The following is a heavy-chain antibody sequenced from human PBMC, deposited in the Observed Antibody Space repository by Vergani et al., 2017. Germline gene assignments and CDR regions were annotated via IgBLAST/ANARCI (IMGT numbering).Heavy chain of an antibody. CDR2: IRYDGSNK. D-gene: IGHD1-26*01. J-gene: IGHJ4*02. CDR3: ARTSGPEWELLDMLDY. V-gene: IGHV3-30*02. Sequence: QVQLVESGGGVVQPGGSLRLSCAASGFTFSSYGMHWVRQAPGKGLEWVAFIRYDGSNKYYADSVKGRFTISRDNSKNTLYLQMNSLRAEDTAVYYCARTSGPEWELLDMLDYWGQGTLVTVSS. CDR1: GFTFSSYG.